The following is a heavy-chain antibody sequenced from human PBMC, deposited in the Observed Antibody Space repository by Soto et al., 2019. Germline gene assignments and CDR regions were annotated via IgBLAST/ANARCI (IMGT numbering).Heavy chain of an antibody. CDR2: IYYSGST. CDR1: GGSISSYY. Sequence: SETLSLTCTVSGGSISSYYWSWIRQPPGKGLEWIGYIYYSGSTNYNPSLKSRVTISVDTSKNQFSLKLSSVTAADTAVYYCARGTDYEQTFFDYWGQGTLVTVSS. V-gene: IGHV4-59*01. D-gene: IGHD3-16*01. CDR3: ARGTDYEQTFFDY. J-gene: IGHJ4*02.